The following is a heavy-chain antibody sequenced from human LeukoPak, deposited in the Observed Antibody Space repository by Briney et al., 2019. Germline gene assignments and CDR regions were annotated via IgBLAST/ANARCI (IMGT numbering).Heavy chain of an antibody. Sequence: GGSLRLSCAASGFTFSSYWMSWVRQAPGKGLEWVANIKQDGSEKYYVDSVKGRFTISRDNAKNSLYLQMNSLRAEDTAVYYCARARYNWNDVADYWGQGTLVPVSS. CDR2: IKQDGSEK. D-gene: IGHD1-1*01. CDR3: ARARYNWNDVADY. CDR1: GFTFSSYW. V-gene: IGHV3-7*03. J-gene: IGHJ4*02.